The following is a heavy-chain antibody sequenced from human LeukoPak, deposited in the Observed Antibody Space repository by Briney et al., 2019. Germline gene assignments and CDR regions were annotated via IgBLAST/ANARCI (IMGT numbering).Heavy chain of an antibody. CDR3: GRAYGEGSCDY. J-gene: IGHJ4*02. CDR1: GFTSGNHW. Sequence: GGSLRLSCAASGFTSGNHWMSWVRQAPGKRLEWVANINQDGSEKYYVDSVKGRFTISRDNAKNSLYLQMNSLRAEDTAVYYCGRAYGEGSCDYSGAGTLVTVSS. D-gene: IGHD3-10*01. V-gene: IGHV3-7*01. CDR2: INQDGSEK.